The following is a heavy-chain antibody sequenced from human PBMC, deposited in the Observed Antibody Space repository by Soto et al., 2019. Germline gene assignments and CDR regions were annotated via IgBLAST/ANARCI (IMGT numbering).Heavy chain of an antibody. CDR2: VFYTGFT. CDR3: ATSQKGYNWNYFDH. Sequence: SETLSLTCAVSGASISGSYYYWAWLRQSPGKGPEWIGSVFYTGFTSYNPSLESRVSVSVDTSKGQFSLKLSAVTAADTAVYYCATSQKGYNWNYFDHWGQGALVTVSS. CDR1: GASISGSYYY. D-gene: IGHD1-20*01. J-gene: IGHJ4*02. V-gene: IGHV4-39*01.